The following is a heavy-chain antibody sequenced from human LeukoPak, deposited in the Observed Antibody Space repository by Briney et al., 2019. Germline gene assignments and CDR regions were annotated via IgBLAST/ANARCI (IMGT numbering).Heavy chain of an antibody. J-gene: IGHJ3*02. V-gene: IGHV3-48*01. CDR3: VRDGYSYGFMLAFDI. CDR2: ISSSISTK. CDR1: GFTFSSYS. Sequence: PGGSLRLSCAASGFTFSSYSMNWVRQAPGKGLEWVSYISSSISTKYYADSVKGRFTISRDNAKNTLYLQMNSLRAEDTAVYYCVRDGYSYGFMLAFDIWGLGTRVTVSS. D-gene: IGHD5-18*01.